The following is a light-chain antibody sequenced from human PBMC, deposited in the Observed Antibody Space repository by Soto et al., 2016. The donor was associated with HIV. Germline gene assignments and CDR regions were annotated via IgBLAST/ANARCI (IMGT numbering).Light chain of an antibody. CDR2: QDT. Sequence: SYELTQPPSVSVSPGQTASITCSGNKLGDKYACWYQQKPGQSPVLVMYQDTKRPSGIPERFSGSNSGNTATLTISETQAMDEADYYCQAGDSSTARVVFGGGTKLTVL. CDR3: QAGDSSTARVV. V-gene: IGLV3-1*01. J-gene: IGLJ2*01. CDR1: KLGDKY.